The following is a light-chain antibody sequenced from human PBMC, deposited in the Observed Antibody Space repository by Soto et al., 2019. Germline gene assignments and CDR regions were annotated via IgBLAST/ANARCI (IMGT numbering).Light chain of an antibody. CDR2: DTS. CDR1: RSVSSY. CDR3: QQYGSSPLT. V-gene: IGKV3-20*01. Sequence: EIVLTQSPGTLSLSVGERVTLSCRASRSVSSYLAWYQQTPGQAPRLLIYDTSNRATGTPDRFSGSGSGTDFTLTISRLEPEDFTVYYCQQYGSSPLTFGGGTKVDIK. J-gene: IGKJ4*01.